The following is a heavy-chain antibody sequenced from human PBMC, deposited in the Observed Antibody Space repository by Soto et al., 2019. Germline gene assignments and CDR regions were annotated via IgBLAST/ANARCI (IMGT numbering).Heavy chain of an antibody. Sequence: QVQLVESGGGVVQPGRSLRLSCATSGVTFNSSGMHWVRQAPGKGLEWVAVIWYDGTNKYYADSVKGRLTISRDNDKNTLYLQMNSLRVDDTAVYYCARAEPSDDSLGASYFYFFYMDVWGKGTTVIVSS. V-gene: IGHV3-33*01. CDR2: IWYDGTNK. J-gene: IGHJ6*03. CDR3: ARAEPSDDSLGASYFYFFYMDV. CDR1: GVTFNSSG. D-gene: IGHD1-26*01.